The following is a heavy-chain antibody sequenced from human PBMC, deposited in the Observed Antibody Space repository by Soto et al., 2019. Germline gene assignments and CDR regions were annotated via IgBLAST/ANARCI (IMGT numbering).Heavy chain of an antibody. Sequence: SETQSLTCTVSGGSISSYYWSWIRQPPGKGLEWIGYIYYSGSTNYNPSLKSRVTISVDTSKNQFSLKLSSVTAADTAVYYCARLSISWVPRPDYYYYYMDVWGKGTTVTVSS. CDR2: IYYSGST. V-gene: IGHV4-59*08. D-gene: IGHD1-1*01. CDR3: ARLSISWVPRPDYYYYYMDV. J-gene: IGHJ6*03. CDR1: GGSISSYY.